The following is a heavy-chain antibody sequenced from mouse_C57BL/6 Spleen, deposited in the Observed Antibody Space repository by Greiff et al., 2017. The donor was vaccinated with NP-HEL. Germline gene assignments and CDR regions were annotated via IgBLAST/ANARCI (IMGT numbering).Heavy chain of an antibody. V-gene: IGHV1-19*01. D-gene: IGHD2-4*01. Sequence: EVQLQESGPVLVKPGASVKMSCKASGYTFTDYYMHWVKQSPGKSLEWIGVINPYNGCTSYNQKFKGKATLTVDKSSSTAYMELNSLTSEDSAVYYCAVDDYDVEDYWGQGTTLTVAS. CDR3: AVDDYDVEDY. J-gene: IGHJ2*01. CDR1: GYTFTDYY. CDR2: INPYNGCT.